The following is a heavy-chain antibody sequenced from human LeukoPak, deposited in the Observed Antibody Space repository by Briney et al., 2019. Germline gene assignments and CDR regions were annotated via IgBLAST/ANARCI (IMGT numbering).Heavy chain of an antibody. CDR1: GGSISSYY. D-gene: IGHD2-15*01. V-gene: IGHV4-4*07. CDR2: IHTSGST. CDR3: ARDPSHCSGGSCYSPNDAFDI. Sequence: SETLSLTCTVSGGSISSYYWSWIRQPAGKGLEWIGRIHTSGSTNYNPSLKSRVTMSVDTSKNQFSLKLSSVTAADTAVYYCARDPSHCSGGSCYSPNDAFDIWGQGTMVTVSS. J-gene: IGHJ3*02.